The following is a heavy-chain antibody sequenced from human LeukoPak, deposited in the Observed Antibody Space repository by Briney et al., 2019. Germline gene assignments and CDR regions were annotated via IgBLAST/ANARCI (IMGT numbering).Heavy chain of an antibody. CDR1: GFTFGDYA. J-gene: IGHJ4*02. Sequence: GGSLRLSCTASGFTFGDYAMSWVRQAPGKGLEWVSFIRSTAYGGTPEYAASVKGRFTISRDDSKGIAYLQMNSLRTEDTGIYYCAHSTSGYCSGGSCASHYWGQGTLVTVSS. CDR3: AHSTSGYCSGGSCASHY. V-gene: IGHV3-49*04. CDR2: IRSTAYGGTP. D-gene: IGHD2-15*01.